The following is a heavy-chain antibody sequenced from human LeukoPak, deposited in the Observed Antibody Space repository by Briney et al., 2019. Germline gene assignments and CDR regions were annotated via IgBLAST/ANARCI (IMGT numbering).Heavy chain of an antibody. CDR2: ISWNSGSI. Sequence: PGGSLRLSCAASGFTFSSYAMSWVRQAPGKGLEWVSGISWNSGSIGYADSVKGRFTISRDNAKNSLYLQMNSLRAEDMALYYCAKELDVYFWSGYLDYWGQGTLVTVSS. CDR1: GFTFSSYA. CDR3: AKELDVYFWSGYLDY. V-gene: IGHV3-9*03. J-gene: IGHJ4*02. D-gene: IGHD3-3*01.